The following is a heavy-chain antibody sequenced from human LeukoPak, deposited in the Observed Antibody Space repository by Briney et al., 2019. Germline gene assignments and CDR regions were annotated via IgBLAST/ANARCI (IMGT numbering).Heavy chain of an antibody. CDR2: INPSGGTT. D-gene: IGHD3-9*01. Sequence: GASVKVSCKASGYTFTSYYMHWVRQAPGQGLEWMGLINPSGGTTSYAQKFQGRVTMTRDTSTSTVYMELSSLRSEDTAVYYCARCGEPSYDILTGYSRFDYWGQGTLVTVSS. J-gene: IGHJ4*02. CDR1: GYTFTSYY. CDR3: ARCGEPSYDILTGYSRFDY. V-gene: IGHV1-46*01.